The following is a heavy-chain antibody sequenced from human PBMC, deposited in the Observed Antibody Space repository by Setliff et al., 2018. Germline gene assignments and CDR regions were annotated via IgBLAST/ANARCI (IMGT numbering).Heavy chain of an antibody. Sequence: SETLSLTCTVSGGSVRSHYWSWIRHSPGKGLEWIGFIFYSGDTNYNPSLKSRVTISVDKSTNQFSLKLNSVTAAGTAVYYCVRTDYSDGRYSMDVWGKGTTVTVSS. CDR3: VRTDYSDGRYSMDV. CDR1: GGSVRSHY. D-gene: IGHD6-19*01. V-gene: IGHV4-59*02. J-gene: IGHJ6*03. CDR2: IFYSGDT.